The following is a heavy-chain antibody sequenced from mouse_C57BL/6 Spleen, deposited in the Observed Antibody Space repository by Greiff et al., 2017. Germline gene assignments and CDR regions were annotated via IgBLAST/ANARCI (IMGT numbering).Heavy chain of an antibody. CDR1: GFTFTDYY. Sequence: EVKVVESGGGLVQPGGSLSLSCAASGFTFTDYYMSWVRQPPGKALEWLGFIRNKANGYTTEYSASVKGRFTISRDNSQSILYLQMNALRAEDSATYYCASSFYYGSPWFAYWGQGTLVTVSA. J-gene: IGHJ3*01. D-gene: IGHD1-1*01. V-gene: IGHV7-3*01. CDR3: ASSFYYGSPWFAY. CDR2: IRNKANGYTT.